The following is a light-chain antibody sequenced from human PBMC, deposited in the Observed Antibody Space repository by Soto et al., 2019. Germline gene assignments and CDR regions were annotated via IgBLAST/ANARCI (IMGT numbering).Light chain of an antibody. V-gene: IGLV2-23*02. CDR3: CSYARTGVYV. J-gene: IGLJ1*01. CDR1: SSDVGSYNL. Sequence: QSVLTQPASVSGSPGQSITISCTGTSSDVGSYNLVSWYQQHPGKAPKLMIYEVSKRPSGVSNRFSGSKSGNTASLTISGLQAEDEGDYYCCSYARTGVYVFGSGSKDTV. CDR2: EVS.